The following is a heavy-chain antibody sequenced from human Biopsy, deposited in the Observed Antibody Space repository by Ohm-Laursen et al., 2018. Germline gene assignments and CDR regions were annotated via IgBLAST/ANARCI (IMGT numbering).Heavy chain of an antibody. Sequence: ASVKVSCKGSGYTFTSYDIRWVRPAPGQGLEWMGWISPYNDKTSYPPKLQDRVTMTADTSTNTAHMELRSLRSDDTAVYYCARVFCTSTTCYGLLDNWGQGTVVTVSS. J-gene: IGHJ4*02. V-gene: IGHV1-18*01. CDR1: GYTFTSYD. CDR2: ISPYNDKT. CDR3: ARVFCTSTTCYGLLDN. D-gene: IGHD2/OR15-2a*01.